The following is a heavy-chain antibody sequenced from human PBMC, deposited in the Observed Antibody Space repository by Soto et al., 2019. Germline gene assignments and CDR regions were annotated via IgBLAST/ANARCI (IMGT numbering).Heavy chain of an antibody. Sequence: SVKVSCKASGGTFSSYAISWVRQAPGQGLEWMGGIIPIFGTANYAQKFQGRVTITADESTSTAYMELSSLRSEDTAVYYCARDTWDGFGAPLPYSGYESSWGQGTLVTVSS. D-gene: IGHD5-12*01. J-gene: IGHJ4*02. V-gene: IGHV1-69*13. CDR2: IIPIFGTA. CDR1: GGTFSSYA. CDR3: ARDTWDGFGAPLPYSGYESS.